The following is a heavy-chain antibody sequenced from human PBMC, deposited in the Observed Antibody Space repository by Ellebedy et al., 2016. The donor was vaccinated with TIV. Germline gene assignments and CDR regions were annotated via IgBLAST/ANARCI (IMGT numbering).Heavy chain of an antibody. Sequence: GGSLRLSXAASGFTFTNYGMAWVRQAPGKGLEWVSAITGSGDSTYYADSVKGRFTISRDNSKNTLYMQMDSLRAEDTAVHYCATLKGGWQIDYWGQGTLVTVSS. CDR3: ATLKGGWQIDY. CDR2: ITGSGDST. D-gene: IGHD6-19*01. J-gene: IGHJ4*02. CDR1: GFTFTNYG. V-gene: IGHV3-23*01.